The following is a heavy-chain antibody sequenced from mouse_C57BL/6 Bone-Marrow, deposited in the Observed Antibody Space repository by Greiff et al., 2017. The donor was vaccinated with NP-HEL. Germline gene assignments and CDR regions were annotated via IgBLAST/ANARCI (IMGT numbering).Heavy chain of an antibody. CDR3: ARGAY. Sequence: QVQLQQSGAELVKPGASVKISCKASGYAFSSYWMNWVKQRPGTGLEWIGQIYPGDGDTNYNGKFKDKASLTADKSSSTAYMKLSSLTSEEFEVYVCARGAYWGQGTLVTVSA. J-gene: IGHJ3*01. CDR1: GYAFSSYW. V-gene: IGHV1-80*01. CDR2: IYPGDGDT.